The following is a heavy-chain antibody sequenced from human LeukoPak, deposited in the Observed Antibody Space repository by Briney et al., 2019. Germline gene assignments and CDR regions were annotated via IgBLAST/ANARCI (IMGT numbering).Heavy chain of an antibody. Sequence: GGSLRLSCAASGFTFSSYGMHWVRQAPGKGLEWVAVISYDGSNKYYADSVKGRFTISRDNSKNTLYLQMNSLRAEDTAVYYCARLGEWELPTTSFDYWGQGTLVTVSS. CDR2: ISYDGSNK. CDR1: GFTFSSYG. CDR3: ARLGEWELPTTSFDY. J-gene: IGHJ4*02. D-gene: IGHD1-26*01. V-gene: IGHV3-30*03.